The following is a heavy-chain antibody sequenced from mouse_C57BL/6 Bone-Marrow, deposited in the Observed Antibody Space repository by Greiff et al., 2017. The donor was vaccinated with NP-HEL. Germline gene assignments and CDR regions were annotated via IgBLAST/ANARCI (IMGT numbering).Heavy chain of an antibody. Sequence: EVQLQESGGGLVKPGGSLKLSCAASGFTFSDYGMHWVRQAPEKGLEWVAYISSGSSTIYYADTVKGRFTISRDNAKNTLFLQMTSLRSEDTAMYYCARGVARAYWGQGTLVTVSA. CDR3: ARGVARAY. D-gene: IGHD1-3*01. J-gene: IGHJ3*01. CDR2: ISSGSSTI. V-gene: IGHV5-17*01. CDR1: GFTFSDYG.